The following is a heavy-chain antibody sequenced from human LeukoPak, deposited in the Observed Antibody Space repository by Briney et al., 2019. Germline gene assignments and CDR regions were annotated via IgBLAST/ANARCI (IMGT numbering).Heavy chain of an antibody. CDR1: GGTISSYY. CDR3: ARVVGAWFGESYFDC. CDR2: IYYSGST. V-gene: IGHV4-59*01. Sequence: SETRSLTCTVSGGTISSYYWSWIRQPPGKGLEWIGDIYYSGSTNYNPSLKSRVTISVDTSKNQSSLKLSSVTAADTAVYYCARVVGAWFGESYFDCWGQGTLVTVSS. D-gene: IGHD3-10*01. J-gene: IGHJ4*02.